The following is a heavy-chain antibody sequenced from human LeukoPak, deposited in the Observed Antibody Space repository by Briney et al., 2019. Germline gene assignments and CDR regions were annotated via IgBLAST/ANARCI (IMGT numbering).Heavy chain of an antibody. CDR1: GYTFTGYG. J-gene: IGHJ4*02. V-gene: IGHV1-18*01. CDR2: ISTYNGNT. CDR3: ARGRKQRDLRLLLY. D-gene: IGHD3-16*01. Sequence: ASVKVSFKTSGYTFTGYGFNWVRQAPGQGLEWMGWISTYNGNTNFAQKLQGRVTMTTDTSTNTAYIELRSLRSGDTAVYYCARGRKQRDLRLLLYWGQGTLVTVSS.